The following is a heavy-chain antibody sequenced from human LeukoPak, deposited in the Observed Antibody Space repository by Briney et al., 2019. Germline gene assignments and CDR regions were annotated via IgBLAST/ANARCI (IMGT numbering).Heavy chain of an antibody. D-gene: IGHD3-9*01. J-gene: IGHJ4*02. Sequence: SQTLSLTCAVSGGSISSGGYSWSWIRQPPGKGLEWIGYIYHSGSTYYNPSLKSRVTISVDRSKNQFSLKLSSVTAADTAVYYCASQDILTGLDYWSQGTLVTVSS. CDR1: GGSISSGGYS. V-gene: IGHV4-30-2*01. CDR2: IYHSGST. CDR3: ASQDILTGLDY.